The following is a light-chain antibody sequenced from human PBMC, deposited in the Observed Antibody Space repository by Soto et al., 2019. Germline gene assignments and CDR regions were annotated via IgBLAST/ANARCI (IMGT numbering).Light chain of an antibody. CDR2: EVT. CDR3: SSYAGSDTFV. V-gene: IGLV2-8*01. Sequence: SVLTQPPSASGSPGQSVTISCTGTRSDVGGYNFVSWYQQHPDKVPKVMIYEVTKRPSGVPDRFSGSKSGNTASLTISGLQAEDEAHYYCSSYAGSDTFVFGTGTKVTVL. J-gene: IGLJ1*01. CDR1: RSDVGGYNF.